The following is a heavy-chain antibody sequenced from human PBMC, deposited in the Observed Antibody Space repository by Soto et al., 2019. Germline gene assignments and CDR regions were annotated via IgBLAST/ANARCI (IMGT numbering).Heavy chain of an antibody. CDR3: ARDRRPYMVRGVAN. CDR1: GFTFSTYG. Sequence: QFQLVESGGGVVQPGRSLRLSCDTSGFTFSTYGMHWVRQAPGKGLEWVALIWYDGTNKYYADSVKGRFTISRDNSKNTLYLNMNSLRTEDTAMYYCARDRRPYMVRGVANWGQGTLVTVSS. V-gene: IGHV3-33*01. CDR2: IWYDGTNK. D-gene: IGHD3-10*01. J-gene: IGHJ4*02.